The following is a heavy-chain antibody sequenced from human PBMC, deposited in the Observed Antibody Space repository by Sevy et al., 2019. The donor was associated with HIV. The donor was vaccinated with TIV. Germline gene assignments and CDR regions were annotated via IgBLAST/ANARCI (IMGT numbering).Heavy chain of an antibody. CDR1: GYTFTGYY. Sequence: ASVKVSCKASGYTFTGYYMHWVRQAPGQGLEWMGWINPNSGGTNYAQKFQGRVTMTRDTSISTAYMELSRLGSDDTAVYYCARARDLYYYDSSGYYWDYWGQGTLVTVSS. D-gene: IGHD3-22*01. V-gene: IGHV1-2*02. CDR3: ARARDLYYYDSSGYYWDY. J-gene: IGHJ4*02. CDR2: INPNSGGT.